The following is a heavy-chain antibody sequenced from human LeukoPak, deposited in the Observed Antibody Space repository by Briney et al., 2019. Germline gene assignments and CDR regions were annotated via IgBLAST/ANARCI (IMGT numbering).Heavy chain of an antibody. Sequence: TSETLSLTCTVSGGSISSYYWSWIRQPPGKGLEWIGYIYYSGSTNYNPSLKSRVTISVDTSKNQFSLKLSSVTAADTAVYYCAREMIRYYSAFDTWGQGTMVTVSS. V-gene: IGHV4-59*01. D-gene: IGHD3-10*01. CDR2: IYYSGST. J-gene: IGHJ3*02. CDR3: AREMIRYYSAFDT. CDR1: GGSISSYY.